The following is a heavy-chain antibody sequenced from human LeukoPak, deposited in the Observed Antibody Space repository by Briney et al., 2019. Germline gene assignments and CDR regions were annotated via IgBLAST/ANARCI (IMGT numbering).Heavy chain of an antibody. CDR3: ARGDCSSTICYSPMEV. CDR2: INHRGST. J-gene: IGHJ6*03. Sequence: PGGTLILSCAASGFTFRSYGISWVRQPPGKGREWIGEINHRGSTNYNPSLKSRVTISVDTSKNQFSLKLSSVTAADTALYYCARGDCSSTICYSPMEVWGKGTTVTVSS. CDR1: GFTFRSYG. D-gene: IGHD2-2*01. V-gene: IGHV4-34*01.